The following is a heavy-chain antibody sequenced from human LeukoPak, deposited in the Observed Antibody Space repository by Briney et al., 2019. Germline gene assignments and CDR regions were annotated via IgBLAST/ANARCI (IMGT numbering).Heavy chain of an antibody. CDR1: GGSFSFYF. CDR2: IDNRGST. V-gene: IGHV4-34*01. D-gene: IGHD3-16*01. J-gene: IGHJ4*02. CDR3: ARDSDSGFQ. Sequence: SETLSLTCTVSGGSFSFYFWHWIRQPPGEGLDWIGEIDNRGSTQYKPSLRSRGIISIDTSGNHFSLRLTSVTAADTAVYFCARDSDSGFQWGQGMLVTVSS.